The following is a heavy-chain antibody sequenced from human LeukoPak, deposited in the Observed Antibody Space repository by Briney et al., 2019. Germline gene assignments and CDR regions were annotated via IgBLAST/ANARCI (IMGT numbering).Heavy chain of an antibody. CDR1: GFTVSSNY. V-gene: IGHV3-66*01. D-gene: IGHD6-19*01. CDR2: IYSGGST. Sequence: GGTLRLSCAASGFTVSSNYMSWVRQAPGKGLEWVSVIYSGGSTYYADSVKGRFTISRDNSKNTLYLQMNSLRAEDTAVYYCARVQAVAGICFDYWGQGTLVTVSS. CDR3: ARVQAVAGICFDY. J-gene: IGHJ4*02.